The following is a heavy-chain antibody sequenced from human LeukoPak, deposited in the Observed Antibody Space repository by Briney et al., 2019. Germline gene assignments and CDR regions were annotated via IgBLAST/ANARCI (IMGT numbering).Heavy chain of an antibody. CDR2: IYYTGST. V-gene: IGHV4-31*03. D-gene: IGHD2/OR15-2a*01. CDR1: GGSISSGGYY. J-gene: IGHJ4*02. Sequence: SETLSLTCTVSGGSISSGGYYWNRIRQHPGKGLEWIGYIYYTGSTYYNPSLKSRLTISVDMSKNQFPLKLSSVTAADTAVYYCARSSLRLIFFDFWGQGTLVTVSS. CDR3: ARSSLRLIFFDF.